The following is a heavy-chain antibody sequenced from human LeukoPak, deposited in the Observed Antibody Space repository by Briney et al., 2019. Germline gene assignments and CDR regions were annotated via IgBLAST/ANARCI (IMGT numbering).Heavy chain of an antibody. D-gene: IGHD6-25*01. V-gene: IGHV4-39*01. Sequence: PSETLSLTCTVSGGSISSYYWGWIRQPPGKGLEWIGSIYYSGSTYYNPSLKSRVTISVDTSKNQFSLKLSSVTAADTAVYFCARKRLISFFDYWGQGTLVTVSS. CDR3: ARKRLISFFDY. CDR2: IYYSGST. J-gene: IGHJ4*02. CDR1: GGSISSYY.